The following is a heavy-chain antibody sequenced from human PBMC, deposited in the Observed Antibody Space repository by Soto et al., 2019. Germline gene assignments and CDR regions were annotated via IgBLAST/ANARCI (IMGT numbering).Heavy chain of an antibody. D-gene: IGHD2-15*01. Sequence: QVQLVHSGAEVKKPGATVKISCKASGDTFTSYYMHWVRQAPGQGLEWMGIINPSGDTSYAQKFQGRVTMTRDTSTSTVYMELSSLRSEDTAVYYCARVYCSGGGCYGIDYWGQATLVTVSS. CDR1: GDTFTSYY. J-gene: IGHJ4*02. CDR3: ARVYCSGGGCYGIDY. V-gene: IGHV1-46*01. CDR2: INPSGDT.